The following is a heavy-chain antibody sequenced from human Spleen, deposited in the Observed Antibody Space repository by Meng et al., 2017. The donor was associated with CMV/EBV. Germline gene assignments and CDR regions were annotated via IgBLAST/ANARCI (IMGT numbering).Heavy chain of an antibody. V-gene: IGHV5-51*01. CDR3: ARRDDFWTQRGFDY. CDR2: VYPGDSDT. D-gene: IGHD3/OR15-3a*01. Sequence: GGSLRLSCKGSGYSFSTFWIGWVRQMPGKGLEWMGIVYPGDSDTRYGPSFQGQVTISADESISTAYLQWSSLKASDTAMYYCARRDDFWTQRGFDYWGQGTLVTVSS. CDR1: GYSFSTFW. J-gene: IGHJ4*02.